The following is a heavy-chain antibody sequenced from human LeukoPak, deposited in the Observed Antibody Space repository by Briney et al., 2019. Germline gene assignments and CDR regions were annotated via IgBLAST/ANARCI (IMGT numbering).Heavy chain of an antibody. V-gene: IGHV1-69*01. Sequence: GASVKVSCKASGGTFSSYAISWVRQAPGQGLEWMGGIIPIFGTANYAQKFQGRVTITADESTSTAYMELSSLRSEDTAVYYCARDHLGACSGGSCFYYWGQGTLVTVSS. CDR2: IIPIFGTA. CDR3: ARDHLGACSGGSCFYY. D-gene: IGHD2-15*01. CDR1: GGTFSSYA. J-gene: IGHJ4*02.